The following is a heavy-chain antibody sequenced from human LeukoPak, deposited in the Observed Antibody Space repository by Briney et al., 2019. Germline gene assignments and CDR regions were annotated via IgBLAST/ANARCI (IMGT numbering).Heavy chain of an antibody. V-gene: IGHV4-4*02. CDR2: IYHSGST. J-gene: IGHJ6*03. CDR3: PRVIVVVPAATQYYSYYMDV. D-gene: IGHD2-2*01. Sequence: SGTLSLTCAVSGGSISSSNWWSWVRQPPGKGLEWIGEIYHSGSTNYNPSLKSRVTISVDKSKNQFSLKLSSVTAADTAVYYCPRVIVVVPAATQYYSYYMDVWVKGTTVTVSS. CDR1: GGSISSSNW.